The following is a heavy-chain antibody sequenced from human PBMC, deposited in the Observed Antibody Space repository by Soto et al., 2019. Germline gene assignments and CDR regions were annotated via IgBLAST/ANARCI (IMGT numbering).Heavy chain of an antibody. Sequence: VASVKVSCKASGYTFTSYYMHWVRQAPGQGLEWMGIINPSGGSTSYAQKFQGRVTMTRDTSTSTVYMELSSLRSEDTAVYYCARDRFLEWLLEYYYYGMDVWGQGTTVTVSS. CDR1: GYTFTSYY. CDR3: ARDRFLEWLLEYYYYGMDV. CDR2: INPSGGST. V-gene: IGHV1-46*01. J-gene: IGHJ6*02. D-gene: IGHD3-3*01.